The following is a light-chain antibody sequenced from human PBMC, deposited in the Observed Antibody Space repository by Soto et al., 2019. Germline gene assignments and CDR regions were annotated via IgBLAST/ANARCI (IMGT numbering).Light chain of an antibody. J-gene: IGLJ2*01. CDR2: TNI. V-gene: IGLV1-44*01. Sequence: QSVLTQPPSASGTPGQRITISCSGSNSNIGNNNVNWYQQLPGTAPKLLIYTNIQRPSGVPDRFSGSKSGTSASLAISGLQSEDEADYYCAAWDDSLNGPVFGGGTKLTVL. CDR1: NSNIGNNN. CDR3: AAWDDSLNGPV.